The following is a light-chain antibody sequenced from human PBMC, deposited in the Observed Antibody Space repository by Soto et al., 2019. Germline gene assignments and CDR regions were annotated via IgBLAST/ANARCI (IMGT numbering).Light chain of an antibody. CDR3: SSYTNINTRACV. V-gene: IGLV2-14*01. CDR1: GSDVGGYNR. J-gene: IGLJ1*01. Sequence: QSVLTQPASVSGSPGQSITISCIGTGSDVGGYNRVSWYQQHPGKAPKLIIYEVSDRPSGVSNRFSGSKSGNTASLTISGLQAEDEAEYYCSSYTNINTRACVFGTGTKVTVL. CDR2: EVS.